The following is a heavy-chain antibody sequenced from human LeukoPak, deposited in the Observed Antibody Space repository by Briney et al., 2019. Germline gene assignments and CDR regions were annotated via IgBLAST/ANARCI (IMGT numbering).Heavy chain of an antibody. CDR2: ISGSGGST. J-gene: IGHJ4*02. V-gene: IGHV3-23*01. CDR3: AKDLISAYCSGGSCYVFDY. D-gene: IGHD2-15*01. Sequence: GGSLRLSCAASGFTFSSYAMSWVRQAPGKGLEWVSAISGSGGSTYYADSVKGRFTISRDNSKNTLYLQMNSLRAEDTAVYYCAKDLISAYCSGGSCYVFDYWGQGTLVTVSS. CDR1: GFTFSSYA.